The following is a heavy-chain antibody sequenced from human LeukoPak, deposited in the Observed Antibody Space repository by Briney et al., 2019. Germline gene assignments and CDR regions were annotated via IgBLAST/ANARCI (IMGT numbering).Heavy chain of an antibody. Sequence: PGGSLRLSCAASGFTFSSYEMNWVRQAPGKGLEWVSYISNSDSDSTIYYADSVKGRFTISRDNAKNPLYLQMNSLRAEDTAVYYCATFRDYWGQGTLVTVSS. CDR2: ISNSDSDSTI. V-gene: IGHV3-48*03. CDR3: ATFRDY. CDR1: GFTFSSYE. D-gene: IGHD2/OR15-2a*01. J-gene: IGHJ4*02.